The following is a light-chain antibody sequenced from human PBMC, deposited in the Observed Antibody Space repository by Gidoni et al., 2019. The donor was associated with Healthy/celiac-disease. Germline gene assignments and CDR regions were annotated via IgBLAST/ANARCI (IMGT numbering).Light chain of an antibody. Sequence: EIGMAQTSATSSVPPGERATLSCRASQSVSSNLAWYQQKPGQAPRLLIYGASTRATGIPARFSGRGSASEFTLTMSSMQSDDLAVFYCQQYKNWSRTFGQGTKVEIK. CDR2: GAS. CDR3: QQYKNWSRT. J-gene: IGKJ1*01. V-gene: IGKV3-15*01. CDR1: QSVSSN.